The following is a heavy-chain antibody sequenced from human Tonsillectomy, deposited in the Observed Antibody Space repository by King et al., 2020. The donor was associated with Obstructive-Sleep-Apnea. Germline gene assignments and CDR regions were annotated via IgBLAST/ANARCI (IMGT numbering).Heavy chain of an antibody. CDR2: MNTNSGNA. CDR3: ARGSSRSFDI. D-gene: IGHD2-2*01. CDR1: GYTFSSDD. V-gene: IGHV1-8*01. Sequence: QLVQSGAEVKKPGASVKVSCKASGYTFSSDDINWVRQATGQGLEWMGWMNTNSGNAGYDQKFQGRVTMTRDPSISTAYLELRTLRSEDTAVYYCARGSSRSFDIWGQGTLVTVSS. J-gene: IGHJ4*02.